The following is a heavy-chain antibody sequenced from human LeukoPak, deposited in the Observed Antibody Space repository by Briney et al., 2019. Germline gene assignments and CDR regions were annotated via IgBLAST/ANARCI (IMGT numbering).Heavy chain of an antibody. V-gene: IGHV3-23*01. Sequence: GGSLRLSCAASGFTFGSYAVGWVRQAPGKGLEWVSGISGSGGSPYYTDSVKGRFTISKDNSKDTLYLQMNSLRDEDTAVYYCARDHPGSGWYVDYWGQGILVTVSS. CDR2: ISGSGGSP. J-gene: IGHJ4*02. CDR3: ARDHPGSGWYVDY. CDR1: GFTFGSYA. D-gene: IGHD6-19*01.